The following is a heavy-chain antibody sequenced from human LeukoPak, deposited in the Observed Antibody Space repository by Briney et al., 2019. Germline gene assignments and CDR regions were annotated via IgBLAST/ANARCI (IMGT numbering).Heavy chain of an antibody. V-gene: IGHV4-61*01. J-gene: IGHJ4*02. Sequence: SETLSLTCTVSGGSVSSGSSYWSWIRRHPGKGLEWFGYIYHSGSTNYNPSLKSRVTISVGTSKNQFSLKLSSVTAADTAVYYCARGGCSGGSCREGYFDYWGQGTLVTVSS. CDR1: GGSVSSGSSY. CDR2: IYHSGST. CDR3: ARGGCSGGSCREGYFDY. D-gene: IGHD2-15*01.